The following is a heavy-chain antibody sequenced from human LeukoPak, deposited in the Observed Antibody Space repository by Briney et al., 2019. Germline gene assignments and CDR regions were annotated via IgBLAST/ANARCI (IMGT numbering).Heavy chain of an antibody. Sequence: SVKVSCKASGGTFSSYAISWVRQAPGQGLEWMGGIIPIFGTANYAQKFQGRVTITADESTSTAYMELSSLRSEDTAVYYCARAGQELGDAFDTWGQGTMVTVSS. D-gene: IGHD4-11*01. CDR3: ARAGQELGDAFDT. V-gene: IGHV1-69*01. CDR1: GGTFSSYA. J-gene: IGHJ3*02. CDR2: IIPIFGTA.